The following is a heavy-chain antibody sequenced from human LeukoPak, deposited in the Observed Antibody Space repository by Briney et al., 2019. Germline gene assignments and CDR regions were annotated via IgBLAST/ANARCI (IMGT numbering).Heavy chain of an antibody. Sequence: PSETLSLTCTVSGDFISSSSYYWGWIRQPPGKGLEWIGSFYYSASTYYNPSLKSRVTISVDTSKNQFSLKLSSVTAADTAVYYCVRHTAAVYYFDYWGQGTLVTVSS. CDR1: GDFISSSSYY. J-gene: IGHJ4*02. CDR3: VRHTAAVYYFDY. V-gene: IGHV4-39*01. CDR2: FYYSAST. D-gene: IGHD6-13*01.